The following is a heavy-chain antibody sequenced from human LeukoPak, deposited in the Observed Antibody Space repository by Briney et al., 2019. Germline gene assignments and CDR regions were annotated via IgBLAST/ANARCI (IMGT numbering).Heavy chain of an antibody. CDR1: GFTFSNAW. J-gene: IGHJ4*02. D-gene: IGHD3-3*01. CDR2: IKSKTDGGTT. Sequence: GGSLTLSCAASGFTFSNAWMSWVRQAPGKGLEWVGRIKSKTDGGTTDYAAPVKGRFTISRDDSKNTLYLQMNSLKIEDTAVYYCTTELADFWSGYYPFDYWGQGTLVTVSS. CDR3: TTELADFWSGYYPFDY. V-gene: IGHV3-15*01.